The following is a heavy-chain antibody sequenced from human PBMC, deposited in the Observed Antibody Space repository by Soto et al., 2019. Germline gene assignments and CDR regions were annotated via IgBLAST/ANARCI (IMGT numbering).Heavy chain of an antibody. V-gene: IGHV3-9*01. CDR1: GFTVDDYA. CDR2: ISANGDTI. J-gene: IGHJ4*02. Sequence: SLRLSCVASGFTVDDYAMHWVRQAPGKGLEWVSGISANGDTIDYADSVKGRFTISRDNSKNTLYLQMNSLRADDTAVYYCARDPGSSWYYFDYWGQGT. CDR3: ARDPGSSWYYFDY. D-gene: IGHD6-13*01.